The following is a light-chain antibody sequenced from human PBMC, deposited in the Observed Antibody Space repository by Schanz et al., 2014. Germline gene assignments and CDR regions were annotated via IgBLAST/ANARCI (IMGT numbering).Light chain of an antibody. Sequence: EIVMTQSPGTLSVYPGERVTLSCRASQSVSSNLAWYQQKPGQAPRLLIYGASTRATGIPARFSGSGSGTEFTLTISSLQSEDVAVYFCHQYYTTEGTFGQGTKVEV. J-gene: IGKJ1*01. CDR2: GAS. V-gene: IGKV3-15*01. CDR1: QSVSSN. CDR3: HQYYTTEGT.